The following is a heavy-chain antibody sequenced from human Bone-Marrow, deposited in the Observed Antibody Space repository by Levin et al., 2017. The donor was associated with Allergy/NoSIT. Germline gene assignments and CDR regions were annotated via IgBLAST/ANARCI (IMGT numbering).Heavy chain of an antibody. D-gene: IGHD1-7*01. J-gene: IGHJ6*03. CDR2: ISGSGGST. CDR1: GFTFSSYA. CDR3: AKGGTAGTTWRYYYYYMDV. V-gene: IGHV3-23*01. Sequence: GESLKISCAASGFTFSSYAMSWVRQAPGKGLEWVSAISGSGGSTYYADSVKGRFTISRDNSKNTLYLQMNSLRAEDTAVYYCAKGGTAGTTWRYYYYYMDVWGKGTTVTVSS.